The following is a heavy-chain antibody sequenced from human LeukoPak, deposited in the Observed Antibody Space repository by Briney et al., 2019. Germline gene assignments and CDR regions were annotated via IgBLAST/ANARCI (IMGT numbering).Heavy chain of an antibody. CDR2: INPSGGST. CDR1: GYTFTSYY. V-gene: IGHV1-46*01. Sequence: ASVKVSCKXSGYTFTSYYMHWVRQSPGQGLEWMGIINPSGGSTSYAQKFQGRVTMTRDTSTSTVYMELSSLRSEDTAVYYCARPPHPFYDSSGYLPLNYFDYWGQGTLVTVSS. D-gene: IGHD3-22*01. CDR3: ARPPHPFYDSSGYLPLNYFDY. J-gene: IGHJ4*02.